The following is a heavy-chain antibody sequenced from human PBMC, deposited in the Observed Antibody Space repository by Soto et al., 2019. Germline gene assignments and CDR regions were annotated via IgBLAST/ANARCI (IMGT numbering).Heavy chain of an antibody. CDR2: IIPIFGTA. CDR1: GGTFSSYA. J-gene: IGHJ6*02. CDR3: ASIAARFGYYYYGMDV. V-gene: IGHV1-69*13. Sequence: GASVKVSCKASGGTFSSYAISWVRQAPGQGLEWMGGIIPIFGTANYAQKFQGRVTITADEFTSTAYMELSSLRSEDTAVFYCASIAARFGYYYYGMDVWGQGTTVTVSS. D-gene: IGHD6-6*01.